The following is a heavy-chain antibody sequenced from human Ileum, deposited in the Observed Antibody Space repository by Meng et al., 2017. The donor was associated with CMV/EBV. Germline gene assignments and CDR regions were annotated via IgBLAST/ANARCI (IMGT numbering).Heavy chain of an antibody. V-gene: IGHV3-48*03. Sequence: GESLKISCMTSGFNFDFYEMTWVRQAPGKGLEWISSISSGGKTQYYADSVRGRFTVSRDNAKNSLFLEMTSLRADDSAVYYCGRDRDINAWGRGTMVTVSS. J-gene: IGHJ5*01. CDR2: ISSGGKTQ. CDR3: GRDRDINA. CDR1: GFNFDFYE.